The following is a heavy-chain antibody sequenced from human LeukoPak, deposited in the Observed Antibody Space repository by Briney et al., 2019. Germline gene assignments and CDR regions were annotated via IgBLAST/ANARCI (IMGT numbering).Heavy chain of an antibody. CDR1: GFTFSSYA. V-gene: IGHV3-66*04. CDR2: IYSGGST. J-gene: IGHJ5*02. D-gene: IGHD1-26*01. Sequence: GGSLRLSCAASGFTFSSYAMSWVRQAPGKGLEWVSVIYSGGSTYYADSVEGRFTISRDNSKNTLYLQMNSLRAEDTAVYYCARRIVGATNWFDPWGQGTLVTVSS. CDR3: ARRIVGATNWFDP.